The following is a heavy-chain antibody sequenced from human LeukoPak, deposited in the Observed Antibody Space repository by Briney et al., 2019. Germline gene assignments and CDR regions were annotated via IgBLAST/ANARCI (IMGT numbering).Heavy chain of an antibody. D-gene: IGHD3-10*01. Sequence: PGRSLRLSCAASGFTFSSYAMDWVRQAPGKGLEWVAVISYDGSNKYYADSVKGRFTISRDNSKNTLYLQMNSLRDEDTAVYYCARESGYHGSGFDPWGQGTLVTVSS. CDR1: GFTFSSYA. CDR3: ARESGYHGSGFDP. J-gene: IGHJ5*02. CDR2: ISYDGSNK. V-gene: IGHV3-30*04.